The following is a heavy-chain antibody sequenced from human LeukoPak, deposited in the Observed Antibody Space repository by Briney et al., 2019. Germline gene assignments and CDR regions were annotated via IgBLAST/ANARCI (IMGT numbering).Heavy chain of an antibody. CDR3: ARGLTMVRGVILGY. CDR1: GFTFDDYG. V-gene: IGHV3-20*04. Sequence: GGSLRPSCSASGFTFDDYGMSWVRQAPGEGLEWVSGIDWNGGSTGYADSVKGRFTISRDNAKNSLYLQMNSLRAEDTALYYCARGLTMVRGVILGYWGQGTLVTVSS. J-gene: IGHJ4*02. D-gene: IGHD3-10*01. CDR2: IDWNGGST.